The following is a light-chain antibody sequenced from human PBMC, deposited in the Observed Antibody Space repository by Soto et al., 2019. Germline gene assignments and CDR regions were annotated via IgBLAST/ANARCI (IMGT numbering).Light chain of an antibody. CDR3: SSYTSSSTLDV. V-gene: IGLV2-14*01. J-gene: IGLJ1*01. Sequence: SVVRKPATVCWSPWQEIPLSRTRNNNEVGGYNYVSWYQQHPGKAPKLMIYDVSNRPSGVSNRFSGSKSGNTASLTISGLQAEDEADYYCSSYTSSSTLDVFGTGTKVTVL. CDR1: NNEVGGYNY. CDR2: DVS.